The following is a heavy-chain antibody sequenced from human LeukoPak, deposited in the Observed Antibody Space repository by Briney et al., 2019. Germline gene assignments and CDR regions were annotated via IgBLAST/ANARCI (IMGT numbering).Heavy chain of an antibody. Sequence: GESLKISCKGSGYSFNSYWIDWVRQMPGKGLEWMGIIYPGDSDTRYSPSFQGQVTISADKSISTAYLQWNSLKASDTAMYYCASAFSGRSYYFDYWGQGTLVAVSS. V-gene: IGHV5-51*01. CDR2: IYPGDSDT. J-gene: IGHJ4*02. CDR1: GYSFNSYW. D-gene: IGHD3-3*02. CDR3: ASAFSGRSYYFDY.